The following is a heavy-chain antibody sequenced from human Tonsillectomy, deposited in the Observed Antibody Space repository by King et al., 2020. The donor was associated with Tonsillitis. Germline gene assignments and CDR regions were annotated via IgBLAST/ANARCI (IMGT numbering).Heavy chain of an antibody. CDR2: ISAYNGNT. Sequence: QLVQSGAEVKKPGASVKVSCKASGYTFTSYGISWVRQAPGQGLEWMGWISAYNGNTNYAQKLQGRVTMTTDTSTSTAYMELRCLRSDDTAVYYCAREGYCTNGVCYTDYYYMDVWGKGTTVTVSS. V-gene: IGHV1-18*01. J-gene: IGHJ6*03. CDR1: GYTFTSYG. CDR3: AREGYCTNGVCYTDYYYMDV. D-gene: IGHD2-8*01.